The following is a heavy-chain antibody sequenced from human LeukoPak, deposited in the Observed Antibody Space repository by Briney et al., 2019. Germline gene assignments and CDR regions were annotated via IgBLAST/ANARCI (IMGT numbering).Heavy chain of an antibody. J-gene: IGHJ5*02. CDR1: GFTFSSYS. V-gene: IGHV3-21*01. CDR3: AIDPHAYGPGAPRFDP. CDR2: ISSSSSYI. Sequence: GGSLRLSCAASGFTFSSYSINCVRQAPGKGLEWVSSISSSSSYIYYADSVKGRFTISKDNAKNSLYLQMNSLRAEDTAVYYCAIDPHAYGPGAPRFDPWGQGTLVTVSS. D-gene: IGHD3-10*01.